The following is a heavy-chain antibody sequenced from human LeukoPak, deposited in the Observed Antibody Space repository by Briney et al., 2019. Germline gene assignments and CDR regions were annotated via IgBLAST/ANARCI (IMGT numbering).Heavy chain of an antibody. Sequence: GASVKVSCKASGYTFTGYYMHWVRQAPGQGREWMGWINPNSGGTNYAQKFQGRVTMTRDTSISTAYMELSRLRSDDTAVYYCARVGYCSSTSCLIDYWGQGTLVTVSS. CDR3: ARVGYCSSTSCLIDY. J-gene: IGHJ4*02. V-gene: IGHV1-2*02. CDR1: GYTFTGYY. D-gene: IGHD2-2*01. CDR2: INPNSGGT.